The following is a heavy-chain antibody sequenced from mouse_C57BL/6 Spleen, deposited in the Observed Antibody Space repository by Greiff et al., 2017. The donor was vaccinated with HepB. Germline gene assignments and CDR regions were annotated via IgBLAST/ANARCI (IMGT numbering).Heavy chain of an antibody. CDR1: GFNIKDDY. J-gene: IGHJ3*01. V-gene: IGHV14-4*01. CDR2: IDPENGDT. CDR3: TLIYYGNF. D-gene: IGHD2-1*01. Sequence: DVKLQESGAELVRPGASVKLSCTASGFNIKDDYMHWVKQRPEQGLEWIGWIDPENGDTEYASKFQGKATITADTSSNTAYLQLSSLTSEDTAVYYCTLIYYGNFWGQGTLVTVSA.